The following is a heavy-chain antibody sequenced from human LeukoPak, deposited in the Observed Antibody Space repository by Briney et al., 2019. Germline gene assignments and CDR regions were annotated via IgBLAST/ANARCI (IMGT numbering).Heavy chain of an antibody. CDR3: ARGKEMDAVKPPVDL. D-gene: IGHD5-24*01. CDR2: ISTDSSAI. Sequence: PGGSLRLSCAASGFTFSSYTMNWVRQAPGKGLEWVSYISTDSSAIYYADSVRGRFTISRDNAKNSLYLQMSSLRDEDTAVYYCARGKEMDAVKPPVDLWGRGTLVTVSS. V-gene: IGHV3-48*02. J-gene: IGHJ5*02. CDR1: GFTFSSYT.